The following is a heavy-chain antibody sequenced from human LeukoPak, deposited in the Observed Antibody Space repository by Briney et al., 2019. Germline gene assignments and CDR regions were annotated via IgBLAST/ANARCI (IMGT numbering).Heavy chain of an antibody. D-gene: IGHD6-19*01. CDR1: GGSISGYY. V-gene: IGHV4-59*08. J-gene: IGHJ4*02. Sequence: SETLSLTCTVSGGSISGYYWSWIRQPPGKGLEWIGYIYYSGSTNYNPSLKGRVTISVDTPKNQFSLKLSSVTAADTAVYYCARRHSSGWYHFDYWGQGTLVTVSS. CDR2: IYYSGST. CDR3: ARRHSSGWYHFDY.